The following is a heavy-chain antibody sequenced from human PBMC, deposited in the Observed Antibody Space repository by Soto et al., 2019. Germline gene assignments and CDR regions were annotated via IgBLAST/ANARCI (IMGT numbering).Heavy chain of an antibody. CDR3: AKGSGAMVRGGRGLYGMDV. D-gene: IGHD3-10*01. Sequence: QVQLVESGGGVVQPGRSLRLSCAASGFTFSSYGMHWVRQAPGKGLEWVAVISYDGSNKYYADSVKGRFTISRDNSKNRLCLERDSLGGEDAGVYYCAKGSGAMVRGGRGLYGMDVWGQGTTVTVSS. CDR2: ISYDGSNK. V-gene: IGHV3-30*18. CDR1: GFTFSSYG. J-gene: IGHJ6*02.